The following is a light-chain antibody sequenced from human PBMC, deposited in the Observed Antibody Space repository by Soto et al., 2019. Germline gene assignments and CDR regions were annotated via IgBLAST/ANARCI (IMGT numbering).Light chain of an antibody. V-gene: IGKV3-15*01. CDR3: QQYTNWPFIT. Sequence: IVMTQSPATLSVSPGERATLSCRASQSIGIKVAWYQQKPGQSPRLLMFDASTRATGIPMRFSGSGSGTEFTLTVSSLQSEDSAVYYCQQYTNWPFITFGGGTKVEIK. CDR1: QSIGIK. CDR2: DAS. J-gene: IGKJ4*01.